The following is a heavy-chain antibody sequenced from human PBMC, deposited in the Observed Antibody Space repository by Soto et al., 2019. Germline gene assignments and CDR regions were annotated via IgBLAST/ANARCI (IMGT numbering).Heavy chain of an antibody. CDR2: INAGNGNT. CDR3: ARGRSNCSGGSCYPGIVNYYYYYGMDV. Sequence: ASVKVSCKASGYTFTSYAMHWVRQAPGQRLEWKGWINAGNGNTKYSQKFQGRVTITRDTSASTAYMELSSLRSEDTAVYYCARGRSNCSGGSCYPGIVNYYYYYGMDVWGQGTTVTVSS. V-gene: IGHV1-3*01. D-gene: IGHD2-15*01. CDR1: GYTFTSYA. J-gene: IGHJ6*02.